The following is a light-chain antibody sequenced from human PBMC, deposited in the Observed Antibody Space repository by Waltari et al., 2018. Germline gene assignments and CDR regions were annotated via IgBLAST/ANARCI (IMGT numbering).Light chain of an antibody. Sequence: SYELTQPPSVSVSPGQTASIICSRENLSHKYVCWYQQKAGQSPVLVIFQDNKRPSGIPERFSGSNSGNTATLTISGTQAMDEADYYCQACDSSTACVFGGGTKLTVL. V-gene: IGLV3-1*01. CDR1: NLSHKY. CDR2: QDN. J-gene: IGLJ2*01. CDR3: QACDSSTACV.